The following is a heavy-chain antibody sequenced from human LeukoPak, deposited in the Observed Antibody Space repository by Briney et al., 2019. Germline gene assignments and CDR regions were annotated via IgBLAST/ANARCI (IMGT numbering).Heavy chain of an antibody. CDR1: VFTFSTYA. V-gene: IGHV3-23*01. D-gene: IGHD2-21*02. Sequence: PGGSLRLSCAAFVFTFSTYAMTWVRQAPGKGLEWVSGISGGDGDTNYADSVKGRFTISRDNSKNTLYLEMNSLRAEDTAVYFCAKGDWADYWGQGTLVTVSS. CDR2: ISGGDGDT. J-gene: IGHJ4*02. CDR3: AKGDWADY.